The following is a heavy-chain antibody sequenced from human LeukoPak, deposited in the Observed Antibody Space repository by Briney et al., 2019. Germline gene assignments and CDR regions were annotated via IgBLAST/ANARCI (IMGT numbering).Heavy chain of an antibody. Sequence: PGGSLRLSCAASGFTFSSYAMSWVRQAPGKGLEWVSAISGSGGSTYYADSVKGRFTISRDNSKNTLYLQMNSLRAEDTAVYYCAKMAGNSLIYYYYMDVWGKGTTVTVSS. D-gene: IGHD1-7*01. CDR1: GFTFSSYA. V-gene: IGHV3-23*01. CDR3: AKMAGNSLIYYYYMDV. J-gene: IGHJ6*03. CDR2: ISGSGGST.